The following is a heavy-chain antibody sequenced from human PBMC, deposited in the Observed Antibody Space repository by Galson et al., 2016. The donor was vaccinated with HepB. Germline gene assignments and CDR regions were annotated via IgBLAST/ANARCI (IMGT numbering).Heavy chain of an antibody. V-gene: IGHV3-64D*06. CDR2: ISHDGITI. Sequence: SLRLSCAASGFAFSNYAMHWVRQAPGKGLEYVSRISHDGITIYYANSVKGRFTVSRDNSRNTQYLQMSSLRPEDTALYYCMKDHRQDISDISGQGTMVTVSS. D-gene: IGHD2-15*01. CDR3: MKDHRQDISDI. CDR1: GFAFSNYA. J-gene: IGHJ3*02.